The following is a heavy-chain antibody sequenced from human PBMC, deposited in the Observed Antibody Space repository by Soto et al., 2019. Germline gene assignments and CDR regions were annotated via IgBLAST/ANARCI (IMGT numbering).Heavy chain of an antibody. CDR3: ARESTSPYCTSTSCPRGGWFDP. CDR2: INPNNGNT. J-gene: IGHJ5*02. D-gene: IGHD2-2*01. CDR1: GYTFTNYG. V-gene: IGHV1-18*04. Sequence: QVQLVQSGVEVKNPGASVKVSCKASGYTFTNYGISWVRQGPGQELEWMGWINPNNGNTQYGQKAQARVTMTTDTSPSTAYMELTSLISDDTAVYYCARESTSPYCTSTSCPRGGWFDPWGQGTLLIVSS.